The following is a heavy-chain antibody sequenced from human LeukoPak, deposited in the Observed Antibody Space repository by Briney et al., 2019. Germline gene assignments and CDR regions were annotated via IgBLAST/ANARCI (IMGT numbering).Heavy chain of an antibody. D-gene: IGHD1-14*01. V-gene: IGHV5-51*01. Sequence: GESLKISCRCSGYSFTSYWIGLVRQMPGKGLEWMGIIYPGDSDTRYTPSFQGLVTISADESISTAYLQWSSLNASHTAMYYCAKTTGRGGSWYFDLWGRGTMVTASS. CDR1: GYSFTSYW. J-gene: IGHJ2*01. CDR2: IYPGDSDT. CDR3: AKTTGRGGSWYFDL.